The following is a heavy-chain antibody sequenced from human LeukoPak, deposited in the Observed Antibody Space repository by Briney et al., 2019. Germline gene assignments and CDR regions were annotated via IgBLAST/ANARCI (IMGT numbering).Heavy chain of an antibody. Sequence: GGSLRLSCAASGFTFSSYSMNWVRQAPGKGLEWVSSISSSSSYIYYADSVKGRFTISRDNAKNSLYLQMNSLRAEDTAVYYCARDLSGSWSYYFDYWGQGTLVTVSS. CDR3: ARDLSGSWSYYFDY. CDR2: ISSSSSYI. J-gene: IGHJ4*02. D-gene: IGHD6-13*01. V-gene: IGHV3-21*01. CDR1: GFTFSSYS.